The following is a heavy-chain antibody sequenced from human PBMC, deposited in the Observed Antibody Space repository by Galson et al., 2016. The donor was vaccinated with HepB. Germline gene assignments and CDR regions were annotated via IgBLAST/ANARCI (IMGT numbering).Heavy chain of an antibody. CDR2: IYGESPST. D-gene: IGHD3-10*01. CDR1: GFTFSSYA. Sequence: SLRLSCAASGFTFSSYAMNWVRQAPGKGLEWVSSIYGESPSTHYADSVKGRFSISRDISKNTLYLQMNSLRSDDTAVYYCTRTKVRGLPAMDVWGQGTTVTVSS. V-gene: IGHV3-23*01. CDR3: TRTKVRGLPAMDV. J-gene: IGHJ6*02.